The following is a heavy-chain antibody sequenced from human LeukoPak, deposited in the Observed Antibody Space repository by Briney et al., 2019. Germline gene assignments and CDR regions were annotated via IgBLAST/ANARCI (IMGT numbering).Heavy chain of an antibody. Sequence: PGGSLRLSRAASGITFDDSAMHWVRPGPGKGLEWVSGINWYCGIIDYADAVKGRFTISRDKAKHSLYLQMNNLRPDDTAFYYCAKAPPYYSDSSGYFQHWGQGTLVTVSS. D-gene: IGHD3-22*01. CDR3: AKAPPYYSDSSGYFQH. V-gene: IGHV3-9*01. CDR1: GITFDDSA. J-gene: IGHJ1*01. CDR2: INWYCGII.